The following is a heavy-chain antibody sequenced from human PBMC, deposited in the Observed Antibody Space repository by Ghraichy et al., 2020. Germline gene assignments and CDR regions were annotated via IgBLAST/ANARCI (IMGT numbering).Heavy chain of an antibody. Sequence: GESLNISCTASAFTFTTYDLSWVRQAPGKGLEWVSGLRNYDGSTYYADSVKGRFTISRDNSQKTLYLQMNSLRAEDTAVYYCARVSWSTRGSDYWGQGTLVTVSS. CDR1: AFTFTTYD. V-gene: IGHV3-23*01. CDR2: LRNYDGST. D-gene: IGHD2-2*01. J-gene: IGHJ4*02. CDR3: ARVSWSTRGSDY.